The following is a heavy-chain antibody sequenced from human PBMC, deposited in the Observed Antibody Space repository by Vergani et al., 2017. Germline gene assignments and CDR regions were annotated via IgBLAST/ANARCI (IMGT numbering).Heavy chain of an antibody. CDR2: ISSSSSTI. CDR1: GFTFSSYA. D-gene: IGHD3-22*01. CDR3: ARGEDHYDSSGYYPDY. J-gene: IGHJ4*02. V-gene: IGHV3-48*01. Sequence: EVQLVESGGGLVKPGGSLRLSCAASGFTFSSYAMSWVRQAPGKGLEWVSYISSSSSTIYYADSVKGRFTISRDNAKNSLYLQMNSLRAEDTAVYYCARGEDHYDSSGYYPDYWGQGTLVTVSS.